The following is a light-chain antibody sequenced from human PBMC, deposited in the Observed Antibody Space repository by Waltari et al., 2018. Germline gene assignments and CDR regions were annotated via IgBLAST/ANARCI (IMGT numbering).Light chain of an antibody. J-gene: IGLJ3*02. CDR2: RSD. V-gene: IGLV1-44*01. CDR1: ASNIVGNL. CDR3: ASWDDSLNGHWV. Sequence: QSVLLQPPSASGTPGQRVTISCSGSASNIVGNLVNWYQQLPGKAPKLLIYRSDQRPSGVPDRFSGSKSGTSASLAISGLQSEDEADYYCASWDDSLNGHWVFGGGTKVTVL.